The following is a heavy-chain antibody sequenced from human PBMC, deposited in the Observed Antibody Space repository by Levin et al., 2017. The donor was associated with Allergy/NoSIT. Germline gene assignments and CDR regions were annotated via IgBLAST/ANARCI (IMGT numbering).Heavy chain of an antibody. CDR2: IKRDGTEI. D-gene: IGHD5/OR15-5a*01. J-gene: IGHJ5*02. CDR1: GFTFSDFF. CDR3: AREAGPAVWRVDL. V-gene: IGHV3-7*01. Sequence: SGGSLRLSCAASGFTFSDFFMSWVRQTPDRGLEWVANIKRDGTEINYLDAVRGRFTISRDNAKNSLFLQMNNLRPEDTAIYYCAREAGPAVWRVDLWGRGTQVTVSS.